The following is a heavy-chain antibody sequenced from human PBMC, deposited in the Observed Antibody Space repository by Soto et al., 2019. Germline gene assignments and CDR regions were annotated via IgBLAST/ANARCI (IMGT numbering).Heavy chain of an antibody. Sequence: GESLKISCKGSGYSFTSYWIGWVRQMPGKGLDWMVIIYPGDFDSRYSPSFQGQVTISADKSISTAYLQWSSLKASDTAMYYCARISGSYGSSPFDIWGQGTMVTVSS. CDR1: GYSFTSYW. CDR3: ARISGSYGSSPFDI. CDR2: IYPGDFDS. V-gene: IGHV5-51*01. J-gene: IGHJ3*02. D-gene: IGHD1-26*01.